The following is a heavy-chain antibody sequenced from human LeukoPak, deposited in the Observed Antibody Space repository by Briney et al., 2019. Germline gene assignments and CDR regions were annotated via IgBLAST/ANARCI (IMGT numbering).Heavy chain of an antibody. Sequence: ASVKVSCKASGYTFTSYGINWVRQATGQGLEWMGWMNPNSGNTGYAQKFQGRVTMTRNTSISTAYMELSSLRSEDTAVYYCARGYYYDSFSGNWFDPWGQGTLVTVSS. CDR2: MNPNSGNT. J-gene: IGHJ5*02. D-gene: IGHD3-22*01. CDR3: ARGYYYDSFSGNWFDP. V-gene: IGHV1-8*02. CDR1: GYTFTSYG.